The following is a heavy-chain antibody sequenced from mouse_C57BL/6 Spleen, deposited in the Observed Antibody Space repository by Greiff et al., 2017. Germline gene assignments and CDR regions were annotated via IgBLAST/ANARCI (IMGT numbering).Heavy chain of an antibody. Sequence: VQLKQSGPELVKPGASVKISCKASGYSFTDYNMNWVKQSNGKSLEWIGVINPNYGTTSYNQKFKGKATLTVDQSSSTAYMQLNSLTSEDSAVYYCARREGYDYDNYAMDYWGQGTSVTVSS. CDR3: ARREGYDYDNYAMDY. D-gene: IGHD2-4*01. J-gene: IGHJ4*01. V-gene: IGHV1-39*01. CDR1: GYSFTDYN. CDR2: INPNYGTT.